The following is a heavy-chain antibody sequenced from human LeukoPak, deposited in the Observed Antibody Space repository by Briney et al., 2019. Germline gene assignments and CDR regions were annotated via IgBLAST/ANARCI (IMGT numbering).Heavy chain of an antibody. V-gene: IGHV3-23*01. CDR1: GFTFTGYT. Sequence: GGALRLSCAASGFTFTGYTISWVRQAPGKRLKGVSAISDCGGSTYYADSVKGRFTISRDNSKNTLYLQMNSLRAEDTAVYYCATTYSSGWSPAVYYFDYWGQGTLVTVSS. CDR2: ISDCGGST. D-gene: IGHD6-19*01. CDR3: ATTYSSGWSPAVYYFDY. J-gene: IGHJ4*02.